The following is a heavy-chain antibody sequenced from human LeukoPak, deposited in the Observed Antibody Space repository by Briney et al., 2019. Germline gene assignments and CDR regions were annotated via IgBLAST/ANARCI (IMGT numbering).Heavy chain of an antibody. Sequence: SEALSLTCTVSGGSLSSYYWSWIREPPGQGLGWIGYIYYSGSTNYNPSLKSRVTISVDTSKNQFSLKLSSVTAADTAVYYCAASYYRRHFDYWGQGTLVTVSS. V-gene: IGHV4-59*01. CDR2: IYYSGST. J-gene: IGHJ4*02. CDR1: GGSLSSYY. D-gene: IGHD3-10*01. CDR3: AASYYRRHFDY.